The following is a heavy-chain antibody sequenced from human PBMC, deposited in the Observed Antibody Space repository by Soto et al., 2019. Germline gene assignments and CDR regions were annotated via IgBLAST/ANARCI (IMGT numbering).Heavy chain of an antibody. Sequence: ASVKVSCKASGYSFTDYYMNWVRQAPGQGLDWMGWINTKTAGTLYAQKFEGRVTMTSDTSINTAYMELSTLRSDDTAIYYCARVGPTGWFDPWGQGTLVTVSS. J-gene: IGHJ5*02. V-gene: IGHV1-2*02. CDR2: INTKTAGT. CDR3: ARVGPTGWFDP. CDR1: GYSFTDYY.